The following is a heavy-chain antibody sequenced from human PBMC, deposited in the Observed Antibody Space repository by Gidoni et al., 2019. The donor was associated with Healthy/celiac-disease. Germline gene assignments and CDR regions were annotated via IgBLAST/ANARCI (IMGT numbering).Heavy chain of an antibody. CDR3: ARDNYVSSWGPGWFDP. J-gene: IGHJ5*02. CDR1: GFTFSSYG. V-gene: IGHV3-33*01. CDR2: IWYDGSNK. Sequence: QVQLVESGGGVVQPGRSLRLSCAASGFTFSSYGRHWVRQAPGKGLEWVAVIWYDGSNKYYADSVKGRFTISRDNSKNTLYLQMNSLRAEDTAVYYCARDNYVSSWGPGWFDPWGQGTLVTVSS. D-gene: IGHD6-13*01.